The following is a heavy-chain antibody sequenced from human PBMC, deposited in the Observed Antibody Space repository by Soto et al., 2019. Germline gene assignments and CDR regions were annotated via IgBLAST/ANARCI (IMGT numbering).Heavy chain of an antibody. V-gene: IGHV1-69*13. CDR2: IIPIFGTA. Sequence: SVKVSCKASGGTFSSYAISWVRQAPGQGLKWMGGIIPIFGTANYAQKFQGRVTITADESTSTAYMELSSLRSEDTAVYYCARDGYYYDSSGKLHPYFDYWGQGALVTVSS. J-gene: IGHJ4*02. CDR3: ARDGYYYDSSGKLHPYFDY. CDR1: GGTFSSYA. D-gene: IGHD3-22*01.